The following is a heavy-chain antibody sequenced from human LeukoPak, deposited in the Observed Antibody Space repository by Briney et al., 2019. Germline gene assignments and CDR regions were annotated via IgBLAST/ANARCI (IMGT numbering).Heavy chain of an antibody. CDR3: ARAGYRYTVLFDY. V-gene: IGHV4-61*02. Sequence: SETLSLTCTVSGGSISSGSYYWSWIRQPAGKGLEWIGRIYTSGSTNYNPSLKSRVTISVDTSKNQFSLKLSSVTAADTAVYCCARAGYRYTVLFDYWGQGTLVTVSS. CDR2: IYTSGST. D-gene: IGHD3-16*02. CDR1: GGSISSGSYY. J-gene: IGHJ4*02.